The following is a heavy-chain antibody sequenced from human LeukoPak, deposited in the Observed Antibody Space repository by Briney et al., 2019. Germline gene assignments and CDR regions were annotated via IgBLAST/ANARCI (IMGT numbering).Heavy chain of an antibody. CDR2: IYYSGST. Sequence: SETLSLTCTVSGGSISSSKYYWGWIRQPPGKGLEWIGSIYYSGSTYYNPSLKSRVTISVDTSKNQFSLKLSSVTAADTAVHYCAGHSGSSWSLDYWGQGTLVIVSS. V-gene: IGHV4-39*01. D-gene: IGHD1-26*01. J-gene: IGHJ4*02. CDR1: GGSISSSKYY. CDR3: AGHSGSSWSLDY.